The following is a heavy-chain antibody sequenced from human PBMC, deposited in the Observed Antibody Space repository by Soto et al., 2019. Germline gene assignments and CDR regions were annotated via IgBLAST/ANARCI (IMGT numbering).Heavy chain of an antibody. CDR1: GFTFSSYA. J-gene: IGHJ4*02. D-gene: IGHD2-2*01. CDR3: ARVPYCSSSSCYSYFDS. CDR2: ISYDGSST. V-gene: IGHV3-30*04. Sequence: PGGSLRLSCAASGFTFSSYAMHWVRQAPGKGLEWVAVISYDGSSTNYADSVKGRFTISRDNAKNTLHLQMNSLRAEDTAVYYCARVPYCSSSSCYSYFDSWGQGTLVTVSS.